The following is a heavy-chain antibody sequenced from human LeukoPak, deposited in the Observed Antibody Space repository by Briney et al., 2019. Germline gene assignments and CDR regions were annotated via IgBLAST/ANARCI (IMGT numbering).Heavy chain of an antibody. V-gene: IGHV3-21*01. J-gene: IGHJ5*02. CDR3: ARAPIAAAVTNWFDP. D-gene: IGHD6-13*01. Sequence: PGGSLRLSCAASGFTFSSYSMNWVRQAPGKGLEWVSSISSSSSYIYYADSVKGRFTISRDNAKNSLYLQMNSLRAEDTAVYYCARAPIAAAVTNWFDPWGQGTLVTVSS. CDR1: GFTFSSYS. CDR2: ISSSSSYI.